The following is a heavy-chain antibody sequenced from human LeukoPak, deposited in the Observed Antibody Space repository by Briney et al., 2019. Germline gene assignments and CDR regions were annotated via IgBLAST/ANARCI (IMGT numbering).Heavy chain of an antibody. CDR2: IIPVLGVS. CDR1: GGSFSSYV. D-gene: IGHD3-22*01. CDR3: TSDSHYYDSSGPGHAFDI. Sequence: GASVKVSCKASGGSFSSYVITWVRQAPGQGLEWMGRIIPVLGVSNFAQKFQGRVTVTADKSTNTAHMELSRLESGDTAVYYCTSDSHYYDSSGPGHAFDIWGQGTMVTVSS. V-gene: IGHV1-69*04. J-gene: IGHJ3*02.